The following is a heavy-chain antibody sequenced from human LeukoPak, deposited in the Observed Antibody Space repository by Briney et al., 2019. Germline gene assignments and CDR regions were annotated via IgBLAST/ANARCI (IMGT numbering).Heavy chain of an antibody. Sequence: GGSLRLSCAASGFTLSTHSMSWVRQAPGKGLEWVSGIGDNGAKTYYADFVKGRFTISRDNSKKTLYLQMNSLRAEDTAVYYCAKEYTTSWFTSLNWGQGTLVTVSS. D-gene: IGHD6-13*01. J-gene: IGHJ4*02. CDR1: GFTLSTHS. CDR3: AKEYTTSWFTSLN. V-gene: IGHV3-23*01. CDR2: IGDNGAKT.